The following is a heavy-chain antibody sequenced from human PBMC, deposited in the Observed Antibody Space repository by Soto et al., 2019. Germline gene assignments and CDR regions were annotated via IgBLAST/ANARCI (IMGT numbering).Heavy chain of an antibody. Sequence: GGSLILSCTGSGFPFGDFAITWVRQPPGKGQKWEGIMRNHNYQKTTEYAYPEKGRFTIARDTSNGIADLQMNSLNIEASAFYYSSGAESHDTAYFSHYWGQGTPVTVSS. CDR3: SGAESHDTAYFSHY. D-gene: IGHD1-1*01. CDR2: MRNHNYQKTT. V-gene: IGHV3-49*04. CDR1: GFPFGDFA. J-gene: IGHJ4*02.